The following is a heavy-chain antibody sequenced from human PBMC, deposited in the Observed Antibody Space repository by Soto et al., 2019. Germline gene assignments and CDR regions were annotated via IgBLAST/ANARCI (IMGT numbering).Heavy chain of an antibody. Sequence: ASVKVSCTASGYTFTSYGISWVRQAPGQGLEWMGWISAYNGNTNYAQKFQGWVTVTRDTSISTANMEVSRLTSDDTAVYYCARESSGYGGYYYYGMDVWGQGTTVTVSS. J-gene: IGHJ6*02. D-gene: IGHD3-22*01. CDR3: ARESSGYGGYYYYGMDV. CDR2: ISAYNGNT. V-gene: IGHV1-18*01. CDR1: GYTFTSYG.